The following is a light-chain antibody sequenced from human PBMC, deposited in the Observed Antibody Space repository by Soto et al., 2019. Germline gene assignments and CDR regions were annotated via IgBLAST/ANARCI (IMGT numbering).Light chain of an antibody. J-gene: IGLJ2*01. V-gene: IGLV1-40*01. CDR2: GNS. CDR1: SSNIGAGYD. Sequence: QSVLTQPPSVSGAPGPRVTISCTGSSSNIGAGYDVHWYQQLPATAPKLLIYGNSNRPSGVPDRFSGYKSGTSASLAITGLQAEDEADYYCQSYDSSLSGSVFGGGTKLTVL. CDR3: QSYDSSLSGSV.